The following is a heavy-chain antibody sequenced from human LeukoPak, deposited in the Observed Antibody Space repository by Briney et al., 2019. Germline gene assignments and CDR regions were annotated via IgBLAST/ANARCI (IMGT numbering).Heavy chain of an antibody. CDR3: ARVQYFDWLLPEPHFDY. Sequence: ASVKVSCKASGYTFTSYDINWARQATGQGLEWMGWMNPNSGNTGYAQKFQGRVTMTRNTSISTAYMELSSLRSEDTAVYYCARVQYFDWLLPEPHFDYWGQGTLVTVSS. V-gene: IGHV1-8*01. CDR2: MNPNSGNT. CDR1: GYTFTSYD. D-gene: IGHD3-9*01. J-gene: IGHJ4*02.